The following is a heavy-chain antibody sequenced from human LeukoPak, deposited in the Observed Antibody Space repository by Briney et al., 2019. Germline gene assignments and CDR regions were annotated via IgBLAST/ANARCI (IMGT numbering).Heavy chain of an antibody. CDR1: GFTLSTYA. J-gene: IGHJ4*02. D-gene: IGHD5-12*01. Sequence: QPGGSLRLSCAASGFTLSTYAMHWVRQAPGKGLEWVSYISSSGSNIYYADSVKGRFTISRDNAKNSLYLQMNSLRAEDTAVYYCARGWISDSFDYWGQGTLVTVSS. CDR3: ARGWISDSFDY. V-gene: IGHV3-48*03. CDR2: ISSSGSNI.